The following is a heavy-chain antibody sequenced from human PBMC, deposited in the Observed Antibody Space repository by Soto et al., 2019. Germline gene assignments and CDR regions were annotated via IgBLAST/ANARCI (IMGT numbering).Heavy chain of an antibody. CDR2: ISAYNGNT. D-gene: IGHD3-10*01. CDR3: ARGYYYGSGGAY. CDR1: GYTFTSYG. J-gene: IGHJ4*02. V-gene: IGHV1-18*01. Sequence: QVQLVQSGAEVKKPGASVKVSCKASGYTFTSYGISWVRQAPGQGLEWMGWISAYNGNTNYTQKLQGRVTMTTDTSTSTAYKEQRRLRSAYTAVFFCARGYYYGSGGAYWGPGTLVTVSS.